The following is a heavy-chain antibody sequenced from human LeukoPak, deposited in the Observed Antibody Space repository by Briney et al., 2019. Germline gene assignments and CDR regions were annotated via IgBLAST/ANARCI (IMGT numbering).Heavy chain of an antibody. Sequence: PSETLSLTCTVSGGSISTSNYYWGWIRQSPGKGLEWIVNIYYSGSTYYNPSLKSRVSLSIDTSMNQFSLKVNSLTVADTAVYYCARFFYYEASRPPFWGQGTLVAVST. V-gene: IGHV4-39*01. CDR3: ARFFYYEASRPPF. CDR1: GGSISTSNYY. J-gene: IGHJ4*02. CDR2: IYYSGST. D-gene: IGHD3-16*01.